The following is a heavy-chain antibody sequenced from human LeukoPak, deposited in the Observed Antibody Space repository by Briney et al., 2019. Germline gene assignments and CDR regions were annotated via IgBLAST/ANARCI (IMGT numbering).Heavy chain of an antibody. Sequence: NTSETLSLTCTVSGGSISSYYWSWIRQPPGKGLEWIGYIYYSGSTNYNPSLKSRVTISVDTSKNQFSLKLSSVTAADTAVYYCARDYGVVAAYDYWGQGTLVTVSS. CDR1: GGSISSYY. J-gene: IGHJ4*02. CDR2: IYYSGST. D-gene: IGHD2-15*01. V-gene: IGHV4-59*12. CDR3: ARDYGVVAAYDY.